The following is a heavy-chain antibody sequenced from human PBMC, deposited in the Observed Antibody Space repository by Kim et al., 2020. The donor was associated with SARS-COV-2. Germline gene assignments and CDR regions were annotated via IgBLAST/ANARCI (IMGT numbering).Heavy chain of an antibody. J-gene: IGHJ4*02. CDR3: TRDKPIDY. V-gene: IGHV3-74*01. CDR2: INTDGSTT. Sequence: GGSLRLSCAASGFTFSTYWMHWVRQAPGEGLVWVSRINTDGSTTNYADSVKGRFTVSRDNAKNTLYLQMNSLRVEDTAVYYCTRDKPIDYWGQGTLVTGS. CDR1: GFTFSTYW.